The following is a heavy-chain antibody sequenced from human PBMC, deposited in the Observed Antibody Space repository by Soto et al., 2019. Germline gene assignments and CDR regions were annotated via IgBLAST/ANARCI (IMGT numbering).Heavy chain of an antibody. D-gene: IGHD5-12*01. CDR3: ARDGYIGFDY. CDR2: IDSDGSDT. CDR1: GFTFRNYL. V-gene: IGHV3-74*01. Sequence: PGGSLRLSCAAPGFTFRNYLMHWVRQGPGKGLLWVSRIDSDGSDTIYADSVKGRFTISRDNAKNTLFLQMHSLRAEDMGVYYCARDGYIGFDYWGQGTLVTVS. J-gene: IGHJ4*02.